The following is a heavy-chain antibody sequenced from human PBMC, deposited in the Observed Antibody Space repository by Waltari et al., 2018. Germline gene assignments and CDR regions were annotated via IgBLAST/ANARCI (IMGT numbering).Heavy chain of an antibody. CDR2: ISWNSGSI. Sequence: EVQLVESGGGLVQPGRSLRLSCAASGFTFDDYAMHWVRQAPGKGLEWVSGISWNSGSIAYADSVRGRFTTSRDKAKNSLYLQMKSLGAEDTALYYWEKDIGVSGWYYFDSWGQGTLVTVSS. V-gene: IGHV3-9*01. D-gene: IGHD6-19*01. CDR1: GFTFDDYA. J-gene: IGHJ4*02. CDR3: EKDIGVSGWYYFDS.